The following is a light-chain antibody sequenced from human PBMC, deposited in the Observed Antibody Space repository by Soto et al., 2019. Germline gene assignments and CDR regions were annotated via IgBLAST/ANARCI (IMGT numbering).Light chain of an antibody. V-gene: IGKV3-11*01. CDR3: QVRDVWPS. J-gene: IGKJ1*01. CDR2: DAS. CDR1: QSVSTS. Sequence: IVLTQSPVTLALSTGERAVLSCRASQSVSTSLAWYQHKPGQAPRLFIYDASKRAPGIPARFSGSGSGTDFTLTISSLEPEDFAVYYCQVRDVWPSFGQGTKV.